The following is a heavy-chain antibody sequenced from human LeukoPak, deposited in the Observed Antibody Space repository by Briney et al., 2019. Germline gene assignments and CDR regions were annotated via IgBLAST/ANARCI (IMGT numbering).Heavy chain of an antibody. CDR2: IYHSGST. Sequence: SGTLSLTCAVSGGSISSTNWWTWVRQPPGKGLEWIGGIYHSGSTNYNPSLKSRVTISVDKSKNQFSLKLSSVTAADTAVYYCARGGGYYDSSGSPPGVDYWGQGTLVTVSS. V-gene: IGHV4-4*02. J-gene: IGHJ4*02. CDR3: ARGGGYYDSSGSPPGVDY. CDR1: GGSISSTNW. D-gene: IGHD3-22*01.